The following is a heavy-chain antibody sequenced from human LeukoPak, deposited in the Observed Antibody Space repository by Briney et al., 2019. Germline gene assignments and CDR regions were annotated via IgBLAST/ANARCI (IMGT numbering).Heavy chain of an antibody. D-gene: IGHD3-10*01. J-gene: IGHJ4*02. CDR2: IYPGDSDT. CDR3: ARPTTVRGVPQHFDY. CDR1: GYSFTSYW. Sequence: GESLKISCKGSGYSFTSYWIGWVRQMPGKGLEWMGIIYPGDSDTRYSPSFQGQVTISADKSISTAYLQWSSLKASDTAMYYCARPTTVRGVPQHFDYWGQGTLVTVSS. V-gene: IGHV5-51*01.